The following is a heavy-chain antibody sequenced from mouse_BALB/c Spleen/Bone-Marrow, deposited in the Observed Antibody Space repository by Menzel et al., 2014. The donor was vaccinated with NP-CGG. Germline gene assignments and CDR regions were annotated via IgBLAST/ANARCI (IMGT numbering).Heavy chain of an antibody. J-gene: IGHJ2*01. D-gene: IGHD2-3*01. CDR3: ARPGGYYVGYFEY. Sequence: EVRLVEFGGGLVQPGGSLKLSCAASGFDFSRYWMSWVRQAPGKGLEWIGEINPDSSTINYTPSLKDKFIISRDNAKNTLYLQMSKVRSEDTALYYCARPGGYYVGYFEYWGQGTTLTVSS. CDR1: GFDFSRYW. CDR2: INPDSSTI. V-gene: IGHV4-1*02.